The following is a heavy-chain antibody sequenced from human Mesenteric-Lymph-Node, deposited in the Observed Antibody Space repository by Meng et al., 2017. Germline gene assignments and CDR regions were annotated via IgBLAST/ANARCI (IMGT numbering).Heavy chain of an antibody. CDR3: TNDRLSH. J-gene: IGHJ1*01. V-gene: IGHV3-74*03. D-gene: IGHD3-16*01. CDR2: IDPDGSDP. CDR1: GFTFSSYW. Sequence: EVQLVESGGDLVQPGGSLRLSCAASGFTFSSYWMHWVRQAPGKGLVWVSRIDPDGSDPTYADSVKGRFTISRDNAKNTVYLQMNSLRVEDSALYYCTNDRLSHWGQGALVTVPS.